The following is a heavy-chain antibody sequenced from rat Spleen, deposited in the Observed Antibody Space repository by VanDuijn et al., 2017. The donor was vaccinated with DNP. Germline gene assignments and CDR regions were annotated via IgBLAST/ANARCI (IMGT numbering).Heavy chain of an antibody. D-gene: IGHD1-4*01. CDR2: INYDGGTV. V-gene: IGHV5-22*01. Sequence: EVQLVESGGGLVQPGRSLKLSCAASGFTFSDYYMAWVRQAPTKGLEWVAYINYDGGTVYNGDSVKGRFTISRDNSKSTLYLQMNSLRSEDMATYYCARHVLHLRVWDYWGQGVMVTVSS. J-gene: IGHJ2*01. CDR3: ARHVLHLRVWDY. CDR1: GFTFSDYY.